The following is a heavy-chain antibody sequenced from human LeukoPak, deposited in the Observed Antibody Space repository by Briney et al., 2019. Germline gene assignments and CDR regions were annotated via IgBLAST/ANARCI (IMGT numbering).Heavy chain of an antibody. D-gene: IGHD3-10*01. CDR3: ARGKSLWEYYYGSGSYYHPDY. Sequence: ASVNVSFKASGYTFTSYDINWVRQATGQGLEWMGWMNPNSGNTGYAQKFQGRGTMTRNTSISTAYTELSSIRSEDTAVYYCARGKSLWEYYYGSGSYYHPDYWGQGTLVTVSS. V-gene: IGHV1-8*01. CDR1: GYTFTSYD. J-gene: IGHJ4*02. CDR2: MNPNSGNT.